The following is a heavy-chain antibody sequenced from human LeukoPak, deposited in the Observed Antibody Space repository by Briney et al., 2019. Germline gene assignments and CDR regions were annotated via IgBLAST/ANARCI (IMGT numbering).Heavy chain of an antibody. CDR2: IYYSGNT. CDR1: GGSISDYY. CDR3: ARDKWWGGGLAQFDP. Sequence: PSETLSLTCTVSGGSISDYYWSWIRQAPGKGLEWIAYIYYSGNTKVNPSLKSRVTVSVDTSKNQFSLKLTSVTAADTAVYYCARDKWWGGGLAQFDPWGQGTLVTVSS. V-gene: IGHV4-59*01. D-gene: IGHD2-15*01. J-gene: IGHJ5*02.